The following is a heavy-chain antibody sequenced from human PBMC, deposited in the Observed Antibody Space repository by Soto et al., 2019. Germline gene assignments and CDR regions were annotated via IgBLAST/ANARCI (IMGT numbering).Heavy chain of an antibody. D-gene: IGHD2-8*02. CDR3: AIHXPVGSGARTMGGFDI. CDR1: GSTISTTSSY. CDR2: FRFSGTT. J-gene: IGHJ3*02. V-gene: IGHV4-39*01. Sequence: SETMSITCTASGSTISTTSSYWCRSRQPPGKGLEWIGTFRFSGTTYYNPSLKSRVTISVDTSKNQYSMKMNSVTAADTAMYFCAIHXPVGSGARTMGGFDIWGQGAMVTVSS.